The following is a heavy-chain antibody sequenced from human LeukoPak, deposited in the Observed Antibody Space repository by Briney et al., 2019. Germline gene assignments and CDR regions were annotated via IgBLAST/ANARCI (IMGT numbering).Heavy chain of an antibody. V-gene: IGHV3-15*01. CDR1: GFAFNNAW. CDR3: STRSAGSP. Sequence: GGTLRLSCAASGFAFNNAWMNWVRQAPGKGLEWVGRVKSTTDGGTSDYAAPVKGRFTISRDDSKDTLYLQMNSLKTEDTAMYYCSTRSAGSPWGQGTLVTVSS. D-gene: IGHD1-26*01. J-gene: IGHJ5*02. CDR2: VKSTTDGGTS.